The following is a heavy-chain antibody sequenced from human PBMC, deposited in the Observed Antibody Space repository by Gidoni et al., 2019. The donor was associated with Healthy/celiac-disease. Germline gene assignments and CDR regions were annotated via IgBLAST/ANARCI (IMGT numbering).Heavy chain of an antibody. J-gene: IGHJ4*02. V-gene: IGHV1-69-2*01. CDR3: ATGERITIFGVASSFDY. CDR1: GYTFTDYY. D-gene: IGHD3-3*01. Sequence: ELQLVQSGAEVKKPGATVKISCTVSGYTFTDYYMHWVQQAPGKGLEWMGLVDPEDGETIYAEKFQGRVTITADTSTDTAYMELSSLRSEDTAVYYCATGERITIFGVASSFDYWGQGTLVTVSS. CDR2: VDPEDGET.